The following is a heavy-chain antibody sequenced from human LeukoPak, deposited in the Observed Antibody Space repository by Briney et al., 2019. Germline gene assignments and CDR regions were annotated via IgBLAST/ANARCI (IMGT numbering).Heavy chain of an antibody. CDR3: ATDLWELLDDAFDI. V-gene: IGHV1-24*01. CDR2: FDPEDGET. D-gene: IGHD1-26*01. CDR1: GYTLTELS. J-gene: IGHJ3*02. Sequence: GASVKVSCKVSGYTLTELSMHWVRQAPGKGLEWMGGFDPEDGETIYAQKFQGRVTMTEDTSTDTAYMELSSLRSEDTAVYYCATDLWELLDDAFDIWGQGTMVTVSS.